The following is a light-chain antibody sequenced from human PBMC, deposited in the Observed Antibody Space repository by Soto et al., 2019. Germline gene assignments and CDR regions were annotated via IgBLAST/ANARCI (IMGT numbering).Light chain of an antibody. J-gene: IGKJ3*01. V-gene: IGKV1-9*01. Sequence: IQLTQSPSSLSASVGDRVTITCRASQGISSYLAWYQQKPGKAPKLLIYAASTLQSGGPSRFSGSGSGTDFTLTISSLQPEDFATYYCQQLNSYPPAFGPGTKVDIK. CDR1: QGISSY. CDR2: AAS. CDR3: QQLNSYPPA.